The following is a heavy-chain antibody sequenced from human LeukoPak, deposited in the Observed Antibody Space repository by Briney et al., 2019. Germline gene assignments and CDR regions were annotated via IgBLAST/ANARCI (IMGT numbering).Heavy chain of an antibody. Sequence: GGSLRLSCAASGFTVSNNYMSWVRQAPGKGLEWVSVMYTGGTTYYADSVRGRFTISRDNSRNTLFLQLNSLRAEDTAVYYCARNSGADFFNYWGQGTLVTVSS. CDR1: GFTVSNNY. J-gene: IGHJ4*02. CDR2: MYTGGTT. D-gene: IGHD1-26*01. V-gene: IGHV3-66*02. CDR3: ARNSGADFFNY.